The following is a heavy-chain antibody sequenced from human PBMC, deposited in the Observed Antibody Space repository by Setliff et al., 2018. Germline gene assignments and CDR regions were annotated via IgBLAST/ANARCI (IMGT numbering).Heavy chain of an antibody. CDR1: GYTFTSYY. V-gene: IGHV1-46*01. J-gene: IGHJ4*02. CDR3: ARVQQLGTFDY. Sequence: ASVKVSCKASGYTFTSYYMHWVRQAPGQGLEWMGIINPSGGFTSYAQKFQDRVTMTRDTSTSTVYMELSSLRSGDTAMYYCARVQQLGTFDYWGQGTQVTAPQ. D-gene: IGHD6-13*01. CDR2: INPSGGFT.